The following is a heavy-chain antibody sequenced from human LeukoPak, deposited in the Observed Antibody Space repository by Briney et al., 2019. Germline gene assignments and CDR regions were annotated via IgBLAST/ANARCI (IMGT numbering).Heavy chain of an antibody. Sequence: SATLSLTCTVSGGSISSYYWSWIRQPPGKGLEWIGYIYYSGSTNYNPSLKSRVTISVDTSKNQFSLKLSSVTAADTAVYYCARDASSKDAFDIWGQGTMVTVSS. D-gene: IGHD6-13*01. CDR2: IYYSGST. J-gene: IGHJ3*02. CDR1: GGSISSYY. CDR3: ARDASSKDAFDI. V-gene: IGHV4-59*01.